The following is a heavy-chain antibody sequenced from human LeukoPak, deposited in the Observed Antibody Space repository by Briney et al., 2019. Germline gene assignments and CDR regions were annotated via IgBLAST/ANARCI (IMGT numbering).Heavy chain of an antibody. J-gene: IGHJ5*02. V-gene: IGHV3-21*01. D-gene: IGHD2-2*01. CDR1: GFTFSSYS. CDR3: ARVSSTSWDDWFDP. CDR2: ISSSSSYI. Sequence: KTGGSLRLSCAASGFTFSSYSMNWVRQAPGKGLEWVPSISSSSSYIYYADSVKGRFTISRDNAKNSLYLQMNSLRAEDTAVYYCARVSSTSWDDWFDPWGQGTLVTVSS.